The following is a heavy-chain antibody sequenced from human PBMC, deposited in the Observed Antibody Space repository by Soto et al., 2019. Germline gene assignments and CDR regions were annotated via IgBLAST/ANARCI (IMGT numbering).Heavy chain of an antibody. Sequence: EVQLLESGGGLVQPGGSLRLSCAASGFTFSSYAMSWVRQAPGKGLEWVSAISGSGGSTYYADSVKGRFTISRDNSKNTLYLQMNSLRAEDTAVYYCAKESRYSSSSDGGWDLDYWGQGTLVTVSS. J-gene: IGHJ4*02. CDR2: ISGSGGST. V-gene: IGHV3-23*01. CDR3: AKESRYSSSSDGGWDLDY. D-gene: IGHD6-6*01. CDR1: GFTFSSYA.